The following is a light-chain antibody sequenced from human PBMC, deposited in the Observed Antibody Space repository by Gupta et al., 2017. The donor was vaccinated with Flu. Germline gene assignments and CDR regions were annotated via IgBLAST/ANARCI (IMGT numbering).Light chain of an antibody. CDR3: QAYDSSREGV. J-gene: IGLJ1*01. Sequence: HSVLTHPPSGSAATGQSVTISCTWSSSNIGAGYDVLWYQQHPDTAPKLLIYGNSNRPAGVPDRFSGSKAGTAASLAITGLQAEDEADYYCQAYDSSREGVFGTGTKVTVL. CDR1: SSNIGAGYD. V-gene: IGLV1-40*01. CDR2: GNS.